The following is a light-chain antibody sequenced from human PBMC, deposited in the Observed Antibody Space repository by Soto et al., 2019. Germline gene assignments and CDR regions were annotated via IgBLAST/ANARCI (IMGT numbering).Light chain of an antibody. J-gene: IGKJ1*01. V-gene: IGKV3-20*01. Sequence: EIVLTQSPGTLSSSPGERATLSCRASQSVTSNLLAWYQQKPGQAPRLLIYGASNRATGIPDRFSGSGSGTDFTLTISRLEPEDFAVFYCHQYGSSPQTFGQGTKVEIK. CDR3: HQYGSSPQT. CDR2: GAS. CDR1: QSVTSNL.